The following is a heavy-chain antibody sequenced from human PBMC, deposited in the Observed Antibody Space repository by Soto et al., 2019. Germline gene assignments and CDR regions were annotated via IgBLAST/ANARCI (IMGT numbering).Heavy chain of an antibody. J-gene: IGHJ4*02. CDR1: GGSFSGYY. CDR3: ARLYYDSSGYYPPRF. D-gene: IGHD3-22*01. V-gene: IGHV4-34*01. CDR2: INHSGST. Sequence: QVQLQQWGAGLLKPSETLSLTCAVYGGSFSGYYWSWIRQPPGKGLEWIGEINHSGSTNYNPSLTSRVTISVDTSKNQFSLKLSSVTAADTAVYYCARLYYDSSGYYPPRFWGQGTLVTVSS.